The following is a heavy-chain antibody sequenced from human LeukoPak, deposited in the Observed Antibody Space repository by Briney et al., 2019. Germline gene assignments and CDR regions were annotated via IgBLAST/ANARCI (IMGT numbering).Heavy chain of an antibody. CDR1: GFTVSSNY. J-gene: IGHJ4*02. Sequence: PGGSLRLSCAASGFTVSSNYMSWVRQAPGKGLVWVSGINNDGTGTYYADSVKGRFTISRDNAKNTVYLQMNSLSAEDTAVYYCASVFDSWGQGFLVTVSS. CDR3: ASVFDS. V-gene: IGHV3-74*01. CDR2: INNDGTGT.